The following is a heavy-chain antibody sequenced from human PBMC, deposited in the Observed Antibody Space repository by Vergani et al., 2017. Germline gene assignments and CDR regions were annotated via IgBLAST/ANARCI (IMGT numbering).Heavy chain of an antibody. CDR1: GGTFSSYT. CDR2: IIPILGIA. J-gene: IGHJ6*03. CDR3: GRAIHTGYYYYYMDV. D-gene: IGHD2-21*01. Sequence: QVQLVQSGAEVKKPGSSVKVSCKASGGTFSSYTISWLRQAPGQGLEWMGRIIPILGIANYAQKFQGRVTITADKSTSTAYMELSSLRSEDTAVYYCGRAIHTGYYYYYMDVWGKGTTVTVSS. V-gene: IGHV1-69*02.